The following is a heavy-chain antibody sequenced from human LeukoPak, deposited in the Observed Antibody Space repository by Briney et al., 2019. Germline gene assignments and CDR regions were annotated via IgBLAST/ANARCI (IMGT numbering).Heavy chain of an antibody. Sequence: SETLSLTCTVSGGSISSYCWSWIRQPPGKGLEWIGYIYYSGSTNYNPSLKGRVTISVDTSKNQFSLKLSSVTAADTAVYYCARVGIYYDYVWGSYRVDLLSFDYWGQGTLVTVSS. D-gene: IGHD3-16*02. CDR1: GGSISSYC. CDR3: ARVGIYYDYVWGSYRVDLLSFDY. V-gene: IGHV4-59*01. J-gene: IGHJ4*02. CDR2: IYYSGST.